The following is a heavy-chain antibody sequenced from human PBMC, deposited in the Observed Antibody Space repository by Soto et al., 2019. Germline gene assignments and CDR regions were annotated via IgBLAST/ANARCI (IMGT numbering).Heavy chain of an antibody. CDR2: ISHSGST. D-gene: IGHD2-21*01. CDR1: GGSPRSTNW. Sequence: SETLSLTCAVSGGSPRSTNWWSWVRQPPGKGLVWMGEISHSGSTNYNPSHKSRVTISVDKSKNQSSLNLSSMTAAATCGDYCARTVYSLGMDVWGQGTTVTVSS. J-gene: IGHJ6*02. CDR3: ARTVYSLGMDV. V-gene: IGHV4-4*02.